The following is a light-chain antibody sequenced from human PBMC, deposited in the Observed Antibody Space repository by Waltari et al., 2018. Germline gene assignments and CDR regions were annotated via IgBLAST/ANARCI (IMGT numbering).Light chain of an antibody. Sequence: QSVLTQPPSVSAATGQKVTISCSGSSSNIGDNYVSWYQQVPGTAPKLLIYDNKRRPSGIPDRFSGSKSGTSATLGITGLQTGDEADYYCGTWDSGLSASVFGSGTKVTVL. CDR1: SSNIGDNY. V-gene: IGLV1-51*01. CDR2: DNK. J-gene: IGLJ6*01. CDR3: GTWDSGLSASV.